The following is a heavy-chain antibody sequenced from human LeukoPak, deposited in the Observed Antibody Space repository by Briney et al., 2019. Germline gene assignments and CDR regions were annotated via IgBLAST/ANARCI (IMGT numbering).Heavy chain of an antibody. Sequence: PSQTLSLTCTVSGGSISSGDYYWSWIRQPPGKGLEWIGYIYYSGSTYYNQSLKSRFTISVDTSKNQFSLKLSSVTAADTAVYYCARDPRDPYYYDSSSIIGGDYWGQGTLVTVSS. CDR3: ARDPRDPYYYDSSSIIGGDY. CDR2: IYYSGST. V-gene: IGHV4-30-4*08. D-gene: IGHD3-22*01. J-gene: IGHJ4*02. CDR1: GGSISSGDYY.